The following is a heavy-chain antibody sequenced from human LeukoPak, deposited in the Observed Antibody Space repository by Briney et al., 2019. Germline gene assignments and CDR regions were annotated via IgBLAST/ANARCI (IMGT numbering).Heavy chain of an antibody. J-gene: IGHJ4*02. CDR3: MGADYGGH. CDR1: GASITSNNW. V-gene: IGHV4-4*02. CDR2: IWHSGTT. Sequence: SETLSLTCAVSGASITSNNWWSWVRQPSGKGLEWIGEIWHSGTTNYNPSLKSRVTISVDNSKNQFSLKLNSVTAADTAVYYCMGADYGGHWGQGTLVTVSS. D-gene: IGHD4-17*01.